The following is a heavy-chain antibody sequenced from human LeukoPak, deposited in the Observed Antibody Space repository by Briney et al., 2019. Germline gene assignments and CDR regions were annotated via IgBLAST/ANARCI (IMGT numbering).Heavy chain of an antibody. D-gene: IGHD3/OR15-3a*01. Sequence: ASVKVSCKASGYTFTGYYMHWVRQAPGQGLEWMGWINPNSGGTNYAQKFQGRVTMTRDTSISTAYMELSRLRSDDTAVYYCARDSDWEVNWFDPWGQGTLVTVSS. CDR1: GYTFTGYY. CDR3: ARDSDWEVNWFDP. CDR2: INPNSGGT. V-gene: IGHV1-2*02. J-gene: IGHJ5*02.